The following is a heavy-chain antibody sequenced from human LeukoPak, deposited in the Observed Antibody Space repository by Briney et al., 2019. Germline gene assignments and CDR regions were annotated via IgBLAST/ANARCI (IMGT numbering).Heavy chain of an antibody. CDR3: ARDPVVTSTDYYFDY. V-gene: IGHV3-33*08. CDR1: GFTFSSYA. Sequence: GGSLRLSCAASGFTFSSYAMSWVRQAPGKGLEWVAVIWYDGSNKYYADSVKGRFTISRDNSKNTLYLQMNSLRAEDTAVYYCARDPVVTSTDYYFDYWGQGTLVTVSS. J-gene: IGHJ4*02. CDR2: IWYDGSNK. D-gene: IGHD4-23*01.